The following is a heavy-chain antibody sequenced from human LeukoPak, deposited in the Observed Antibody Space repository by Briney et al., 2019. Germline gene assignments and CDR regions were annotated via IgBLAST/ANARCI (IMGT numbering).Heavy chain of an antibody. D-gene: IGHD3-10*01. CDR3: ARHSGAQGFDY. V-gene: IGHV4-59*08. J-gene: IGHJ4*02. CDR1: RGSISSYY. CDR2: IYSSGST. Sequence: SETLSLTCTVSRGSISSYYWSWIRQSPGKGLEWIGYIYSSGSTNYKSSLKSRVTISVDTSKNQFSLKLSSVTAADTAVYYCARHSGAQGFDYWGQGTQVTVSS.